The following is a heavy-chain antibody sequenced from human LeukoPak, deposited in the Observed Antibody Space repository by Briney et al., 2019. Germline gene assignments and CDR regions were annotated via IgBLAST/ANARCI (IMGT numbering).Heavy chain of an antibody. V-gene: IGHV3-30-3*01. Sequence: GRSLRLSCAASGFTFSSYAMHWVRQAPGKGLEWVAVISYDGSNKYYADSVKGRFTISRDNSKNTLYLQMNSLRAEDTAVYYCARDRLDRAAADYYFDYWGQGTLVTVSS. CDR1: GFTFSSYA. J-gene: IGHJ4*02. D-gene: IGHD6-13*01. CDR3: ARDRLDRAAADYYFDY. CDR2: ISYDGSNK.